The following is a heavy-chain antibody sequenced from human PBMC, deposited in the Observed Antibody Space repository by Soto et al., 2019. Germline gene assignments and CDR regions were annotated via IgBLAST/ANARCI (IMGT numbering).Heavy chain of an antibody. CDR1: GYTFTSYG. V-gene: IGHV1-18*01. J-gene: IGHJ6*02. CDR2: ISAYNGNT. D-gene: IGHD2-2*01. CDR3: ARHTPLGYCSSTSCYLTHYYYYGMDV. Sequence: QVQLVQSGAEVKKPGASVKVSCKASGYTFTSYGISWVRQAPGQGLEWMGWISAYNGNTNYAQKLQGRVTMTTDTPTSTAYMELRSLRSDDTAVYYCARHTPLGYCSSTSCYLTHYYYYGMDVWGQGTTVTVSS.